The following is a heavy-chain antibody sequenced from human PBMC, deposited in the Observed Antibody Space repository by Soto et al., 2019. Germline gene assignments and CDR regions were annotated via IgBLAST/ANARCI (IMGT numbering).Heavy chain of an antibody. J-gene: IGHJ6*02. CDR3: ASHYYDSSRYYYGMDV. D-gene: IGHD3-22*01. Sequence: ASGKGSCKASGYTFTGYYMHWGRQAPGQGLECMGWINPNSGGTNYAQKFQGRVTMTRDTSISTAYMELSRLRSDDTAVYYCASHYYDSSRYYYGMDVWGQGTTVTVSS. CDR2: INPNSGGT. V-gene: IGHV1-2*02. CDR1: GYTFTGYY.